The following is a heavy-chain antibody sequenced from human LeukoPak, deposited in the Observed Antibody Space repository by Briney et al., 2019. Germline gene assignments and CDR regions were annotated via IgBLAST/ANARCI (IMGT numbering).Heavy chain of an antibody. CDR1: GFTFSSYW. Sequence: GGSLRLSCAASGFTFSSYWMHWIRQAPGKGLEWVSYISSSGSTIYYADSVKGRFTISRDNAKNSLYLQMNSLRAEDTAVYYCASPPLVAKVVTTSSDYWGQGTLVTVSS. CDR3: ASPPLVAKVVTTSSDY. D-gene: IGHD3-22*01. V-gene: IGHV3-11*04. CDR2: ISSSGSTI. J-gene: IGHJ4*02.